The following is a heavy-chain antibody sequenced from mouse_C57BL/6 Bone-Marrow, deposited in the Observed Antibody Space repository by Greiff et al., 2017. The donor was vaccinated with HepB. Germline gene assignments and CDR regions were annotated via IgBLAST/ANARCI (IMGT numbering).Heavy chain of an antibody. CDR3: ARYDYDPAY. Sequence: QVQLKQPGAELVKPGASVKLSCKASGYTFTSYWMHWVKQRPGQGLEWIGMIHPNSGSTNYNEKFKSKATLTVDKSSSTAYMQLSSLTSEDSAVYYCARYDYDPAYWGQGTLVTVSA. CDR1: GYTFTSYW. CDR2: IHPNSGST. V-gene: IGHV1-64*01. J-gene: IGHJ3*01. D-gene: IGHD2-4*01.